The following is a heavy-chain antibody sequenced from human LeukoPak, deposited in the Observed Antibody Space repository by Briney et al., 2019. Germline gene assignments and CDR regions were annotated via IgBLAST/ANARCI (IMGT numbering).Heavy chain of an antibody. D-gene: IGHD2-2*01. J-gene: IGHJ4*02. CDR3: ATSFSTPANY. CDR2: IKQDGSEK. V-gene: IGHV3-7*01. Sequence: GGSLRLSCAASGFTFSNYWMSWVRQAPGKGLEWVANIKQDGSEKYYVDSVKGRFTISRDNAKNSLYLQMNSLRAEDTAVYYCATSFSTPANYWGQGTLVTVSS. CDR1: GFTFSNYW.